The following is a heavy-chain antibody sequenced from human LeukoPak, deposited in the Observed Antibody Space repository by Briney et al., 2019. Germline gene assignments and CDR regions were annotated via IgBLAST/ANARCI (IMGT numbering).Heavy chain of an antibody. CDR3: ARDPGDTAMADNWIDP. CDR1: GGSISSGSYY. D-gene: IGHD5-18*01. Sequence: SQTLSLTCTVSGGSISSGSYYWSWIRQPAGKGLEWIGRIYTSGSTNYNPSLKSRVTISVDTSKNQFSLKLSSVTAADTAVYYCARDPGDTAMADNWIDPWGQGTLVTVSS. J-gene: IGHJ5*02. V-gene: IGHV4-61*02. CDR2: IYTSGST.